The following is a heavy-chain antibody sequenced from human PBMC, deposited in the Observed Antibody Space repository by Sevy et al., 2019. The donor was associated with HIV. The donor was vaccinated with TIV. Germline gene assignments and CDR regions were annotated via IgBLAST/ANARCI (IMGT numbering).Heavy chain of an antibody. J-gene: IGHJ4*02. D-gene: IGHD4-17*01. Sequence: GGSLRLSCAASGFTFSDYSMNWVRQAPGKGLEWVSYISSSSSPIYYADSVKGRFTISRDNAKNSLYLHMNSLRDEDTAVYYCARNGDYDYWGQGTLVTVSS. CDR2: ISSSSSPI. CDR3: ARNGDYDY. CDR1: GFTFSDYS. V-gene: IGHV3-48*02.